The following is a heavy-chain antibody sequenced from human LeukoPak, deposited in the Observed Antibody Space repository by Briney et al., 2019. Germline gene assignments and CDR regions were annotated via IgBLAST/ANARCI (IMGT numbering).Heavy chain of an antibody. V-gene: IGHV3-21*01. J-gene: IGHJ3*02. CDR2: ISSGSSYI. CDR3: ARGGLNYADASDI. D-gene: IGHD4-11*01. Sequence: GGSLRLSCAASGSTFSRHSMNWVRHAPGKGLERVSYISSGSSYIYYADSVKGRFTISRDNAENSLYLQMNSLRGEDTAVYYCARGGLNYADASDIWGQGTMVTVSS. CDR1: GSTFSRHS.